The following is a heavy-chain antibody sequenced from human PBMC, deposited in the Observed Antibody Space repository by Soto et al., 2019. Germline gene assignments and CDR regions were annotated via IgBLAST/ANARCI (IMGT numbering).Heavy chain of an antibody. J-gene: IGHJ4*02. D-gene: IGHD4-17*01. V-gene: IGHV3-33*08. CDR1: GFTFSSYG. Sequence: QVQLMESGGGVVQPGGSLRLSYVTSGFTFSSYGMHWVRQAPGKGLEWVAVIWYDGSNKYYADSVKGRFTISRDNSKNTLYLQMNSLRAEDTAVYYCAREGGATTGTYYFDYWGQGTLVTVSS. CDR2: IWYDGSNK. CDR3: AREGGATTGTYYFDY.